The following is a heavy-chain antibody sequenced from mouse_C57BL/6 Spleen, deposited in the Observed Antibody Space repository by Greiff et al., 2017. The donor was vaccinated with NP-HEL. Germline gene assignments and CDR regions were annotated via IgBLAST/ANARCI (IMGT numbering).Heavy chain of an antibody. CDR3: ARNGMGLYFDY. CDR1: GFSLTSYG. D-gene: IGHD4-1*01. V-gene: IGHV2-2*01. J-gene: IGHJ2*01. Sequence: QVQLQQSGPGLVQPSQSLSITCTVSGFSLTSYGVHWVRQSPGKGLEWLGVIWSGGSTDYNAAFISRLSISKDNSKSQVFFKMNSLQADDTAIYYCARNGMGLYFDYWGQGTTRTVSS. CDR2: IWSGGST.